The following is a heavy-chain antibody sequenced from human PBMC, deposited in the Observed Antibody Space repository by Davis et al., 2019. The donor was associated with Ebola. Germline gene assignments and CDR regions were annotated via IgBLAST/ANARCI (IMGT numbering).Heavy chain of an antibody. Sequence: SETLSLTCPVSGGSINNYFWSWIRQPPGKGLEWIGNIHYLGNTNYNPSLKSRVTMSVDTSKNQFSLKLSSVTAADTAIYYCARGNYGDYIVHYYYNMDVWGQGTTVTVSS. CDR3: ARGNYGDYIVHYYYNMDV. CDR2: IHYLGNT. J-gene: IGHJ6*01. D-gene: IGHD4-17*01. CDR1: GGSINNYF. V-gene: IGHV4-59*01.